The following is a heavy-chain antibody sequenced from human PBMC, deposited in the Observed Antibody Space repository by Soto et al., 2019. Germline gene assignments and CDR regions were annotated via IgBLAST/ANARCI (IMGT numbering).Heavy chain of an antibody. CDR3: VMPRVITPSYYYYDLDV. D-gene: IGHD4-4*01. CDR2: ISGSGIRT. V-gene: IGHV3-23*01. J-gene: IGHJ6*02. Sequence: PGGSLRLSCAASGFTFSTYPMSWVRQAPGKGLEWVSGISGSGIRTYYTDSVKGRFTISRDNSENTVFLQMNSLRAEDTAVYYCVMPRVITPSYYYYDLDVGGRGTTVTLP. CDR1: GFTFSTYP.